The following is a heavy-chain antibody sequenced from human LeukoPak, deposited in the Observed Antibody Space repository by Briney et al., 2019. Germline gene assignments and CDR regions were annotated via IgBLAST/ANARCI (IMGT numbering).Heavy chain of an antibody. Sequence: SQTLSLTCTVSGGSINSGAYYWSWIRQHPERGLEWILNIHYSGTTYYNSSLKSRVTISVDTSKNQFSLKLSSVTAADTAVYYCARYYYEGSGYSNWFDPWGQGTLVTVSS. V-gene: IGHV4-31*03. CDR1: GGSINSGAYY. CDR2: IHYSGTT. J-gene: IGHJ5*02. CDR3: ARYYYEGSGYSNWFDP. D-gene: IGHD3-22*01.